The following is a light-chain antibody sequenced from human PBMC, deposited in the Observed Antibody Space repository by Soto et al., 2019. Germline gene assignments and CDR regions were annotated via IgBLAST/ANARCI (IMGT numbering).Light chain of an antibody. V-gene: IGKV1-5*01. J-gene: IGKJ2*02. Sequence: DIQLTQSPSTLSASVGDRVTFTCRASQSISNWLAWYQQKPGKAPNLLIHDASTLESGVPSRISGSGAGTEITITISSQQPDDFCTHHCKQYYSYCTFGQGTKVEIK. CDR2: DAS. CDR1: QSISNW. CDR3: KQYYSYCT.